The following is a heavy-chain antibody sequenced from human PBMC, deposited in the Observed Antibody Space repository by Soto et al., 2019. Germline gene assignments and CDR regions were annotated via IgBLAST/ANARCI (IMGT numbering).Heavy chain of an antibody. CDR3: AKDRGSWDYYYGMDA. CDR1: GFTFSAFG. V-gene: IGHV3-30*18. CDR2: ISADGRKT. J-gene: IGHJ6*02. Sequence: QLQLLQSGGGVVQPGRSLRLSCVASGFTFSAFGMHWVRQAPGKGLEWVAVISADGRKTFYADSVKGRFTISRDSPHNALFLALSSLRGDDTAVYFCAKDRGSWDYYYGMDAWGQGTTVTVSS. D-gene: IGHD3-10*01.